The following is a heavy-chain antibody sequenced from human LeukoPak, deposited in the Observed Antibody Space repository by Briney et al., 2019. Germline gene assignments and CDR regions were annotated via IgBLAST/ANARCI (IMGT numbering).Heavy chain of an antibody. J-gene: IGHJ4*02. D-gene: IGHD3-3*01. Sequence: ASVKVSCEASGYTFTGYYMHWVRQAPGQGLEWMGWINPNSGGTNYAQKFQGRVTMTRDTSISTAYMELSRLRSDDTAVYYCARGAFISTRITIFGVVITPFDYWGQGTLVTVSS. V-gene: IGHV1-2*02. CDR2: INPNSGGT. CDR1: GYTFTGYY. CDR3: ARGAFISTRITIFGVVITPFDY.